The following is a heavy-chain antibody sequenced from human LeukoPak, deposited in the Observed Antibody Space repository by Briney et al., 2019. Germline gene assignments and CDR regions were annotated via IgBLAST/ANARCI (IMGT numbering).Heavy chain of an antibody. V-gene: IGHV3-48*04. Sequence: QPGGSLRLSCAASGISFHNYSVNWVRQAPGKGLEWVSYIGSGRLIIYYADSVKGRFTISRDNAKDSVYLQMNSLRAEDTAVYYCARGISAVVPRAFDLWGQGTMVTVSS. D-gene: IGHD2-15*01. CDR3: ARGISAVVPRAFDL. CDR1: GISFHNYS. CDR2: IGSGRLII. J-gene: IGHJ3*01.